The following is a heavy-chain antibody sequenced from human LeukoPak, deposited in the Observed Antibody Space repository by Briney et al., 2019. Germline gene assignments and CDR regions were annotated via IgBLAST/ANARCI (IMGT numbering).Heavy chain of an antibody. CDR3: ARVAAAGTGIFVNFYYSMDI. Sequence: SETLSLTCTVSGGSISSSSYYWGWIRQPPGKGLEWIGSIYYSGSTYYSPSLKSRVTISVDTSKNQFSLKLSSVTAADTAVYYCARVAAAGTGIFVNFYYSMDIWGKGTTVTISS. J-gene: IGHJ6*03. D-gene: IGHD6-13*01. CDR1: GGSISSSSYY. V-gene: IGHV4-39*01. CDR2: IYYSGST.